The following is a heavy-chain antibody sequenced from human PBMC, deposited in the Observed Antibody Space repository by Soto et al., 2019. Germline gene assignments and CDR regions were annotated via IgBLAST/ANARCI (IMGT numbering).Heavy chain of an antibody. V-gene: IGHV4-59*01. CDR3: ARDRSTYGGGGTGEVKENWFDP. CDR1: SGSISHYY. CDR2: AYYSGST. D-gene: IGHD2-8*01. Sequence: PSETLSLTCTVSSGSISHYYWSWIRQSPGKGLEWIGYAYYSGSTDYNPSLKSRVTMSVDTSKNQVSLKLNSVTTADTAVYYCARDRSTYGGGGTGEVKENWFDPWGPGTLVTVSS. J-gene: IGHJ5*02.